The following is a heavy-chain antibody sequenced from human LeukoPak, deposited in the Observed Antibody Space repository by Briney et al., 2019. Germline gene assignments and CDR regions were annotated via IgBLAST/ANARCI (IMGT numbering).Heavy chain of an antibody. CDR3: ARPWGGVAVAGMVYYYGMDV. D-gene: IGHD6-19*01. J-gene: IGHJ6*02. Sequence: GGSLRLSCAASGFTFSSYGMHWVRQAPGKGLEWVAFIRYDGSNKYYADSVKGRFTISRDNSKNTLYLQMNSLRAEDTAVYYCARPWGGVAVAGMVYYYGMDVWGQGTTVTVSS. CDR2: IRYDGSNK. V-gene: IGHV3-30*02. CDR1: GFTFSSYG.